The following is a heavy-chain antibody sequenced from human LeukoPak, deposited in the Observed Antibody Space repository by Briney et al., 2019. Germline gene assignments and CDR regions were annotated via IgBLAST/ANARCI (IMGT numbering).Heavy chain of an antibody. CDR1: GGSISSSSYY. Sequence: PSETLSLTCTVSGGSISSSSYYWGWIRQPPGKGLEWIGSIYYSGSTYYNPSLKSRVTISVDTSKNQFSLKPSSVTAADTAVYYCASTYYSSGWYFDLWGRGTLVTVSS. CDR3: ASTYYSSGWYFDL. J-gene: IGHJ2*01. D-gene: IGHD6-19*01. V-gene: IGHV4-39*01. CDR2: IYYSGST.